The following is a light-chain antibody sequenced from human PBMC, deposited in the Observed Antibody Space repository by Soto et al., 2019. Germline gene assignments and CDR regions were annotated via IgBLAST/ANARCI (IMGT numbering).Light chain of an antibody. CDR2: XVX. V-gene: IGLV2-14*01. CDR1: SSDVGGYNY. J-gene: IGLJ3*02. CDR3: SSYTSSSTVV. Sequence: QSALTQPASVSGSPGQSITISCTGTSSDVGGYNYVSWYQQHPGKAPKLMIXXVXXXPSGVSNRFSGSKSGNTASLTISGXXXXXXXXXYCSSYTSSSTVVFGGGTKLTVL.